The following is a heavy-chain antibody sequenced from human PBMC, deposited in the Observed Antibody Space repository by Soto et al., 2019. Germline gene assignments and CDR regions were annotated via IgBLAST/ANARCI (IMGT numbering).Heavy chain of an antibody. CDR1: GGTFSSYA. D-gene: IGHD4-17*01. Sequence: QVQLVQSGAEVKKPGSSVKVSCKASGGTFSSYAMSWVRQAPGQGLEWMGGIIPIFGTANYAQKFQGRVTITADESTSTAYMELSSLRSEDTAVYYCASGARSGDYVLRAFDIWGQGTMVTVSS. J-gene: IGHJ3*02. CDR3: ASGARSGDYVLRAFDI. CDR2: IIPIFGTA. V-gene: IGHV1-69*01.